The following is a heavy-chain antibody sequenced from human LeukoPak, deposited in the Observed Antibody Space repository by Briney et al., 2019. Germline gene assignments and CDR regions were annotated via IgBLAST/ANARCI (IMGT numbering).Heavy chain of an antibody. V-gene: IGHV3-48*04. CDR1: GFTFSSYS. CDR2: ISSSSSTI. Sequence: PGGSLRLSCAASGFTFSSYSMNWVRQAPGKGLEWVSYISSSSSTIYYADSVKGRFTISRDNAKNSLYLQMNSLRAEDTAVYYCARDFTWIQLSYHAFDIWGQGTMVTVSS. D-gene: IGHD5-18*01. CDR3: ARDFTWIQLSYHAFDI. J-gene: IGHJ3*02.